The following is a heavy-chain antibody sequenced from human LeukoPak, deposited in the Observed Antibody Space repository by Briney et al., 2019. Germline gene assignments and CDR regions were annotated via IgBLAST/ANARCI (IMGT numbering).Heavy chain of an antibody. CDR3: ARTRDLGPDY. D-gene: IGHD1-26*01. CDR1: GDSVSSNSAA. CDR2: TYYRSKWYY. Sequence: SQTLSLTSVISGDSVSSNSAAWNWIRQSPSRGLEWLGRTYYRSKWYYHYAVSMKSRITVNPDTSKNQFSLQLNSVTPEDTAVYYCARTRDLGPDYWGQGTLVTVSS. V-gene: IGHV6-1*01. J-gene: IGHJ4*02.